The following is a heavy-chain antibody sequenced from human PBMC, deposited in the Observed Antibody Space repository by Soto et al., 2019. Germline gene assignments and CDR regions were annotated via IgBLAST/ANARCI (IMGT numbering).Heavy chain of an antibody. D-gene: IGHD1-1*01. CDR1: GGSISSGDYY. J-gene: IGHJ4*02. CDR3: AREMATTGPFDY. CDR2: IYYSGST. Sequence: SETLSLTXTVSGGSISSGDYYWSWIRQPPGKGLEWIGYIYYSGSTYYNPSLKSRVTISVDTSKNQFSLKLSSVTAADTAVYYCAREMATTGPFDYWGQGTLVTVSS. V-gene: IGHV4-30-4*01.